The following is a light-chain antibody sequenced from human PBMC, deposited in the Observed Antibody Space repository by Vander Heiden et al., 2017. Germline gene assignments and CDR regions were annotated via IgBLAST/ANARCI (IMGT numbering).Light chain of an antibody. CDR2: GAS. V-gene: IGKV3-15*01. J-gene: IGKJ1*01. CDR1: QSGSCN. CDR3: QEYNNWPT. Sequence: SPASPPVSPAERATRSGRAGQSGSCNLSQHQHKPGQAPRLLIDGASTRGTANPASCSGSGSGTAFTLTISSLQSEDVAVYYCQEYNNWPTFGQGTKVEIK.